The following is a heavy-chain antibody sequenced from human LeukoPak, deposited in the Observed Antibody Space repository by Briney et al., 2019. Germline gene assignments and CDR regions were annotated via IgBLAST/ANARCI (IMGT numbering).Heavy chain of an antibody. CDR3: ARPGGYYSFLVDP. CDR2: INHSRST. Sequence: SETLSLTCAVYGGSFSGYYWSWIRQPPGKGLEWIGEINHSRSTNYNPSLKSRVTISVDTSKNQFSLKLSSVTAADTAVYYCARPGGYYSFLVDPWGQGTLVTVSS. V-gene: IGHV4-34*01. D-gene: IGHD3-3*01. CDR1: GGSFSGYY. J-gene: IGHJ5*01.